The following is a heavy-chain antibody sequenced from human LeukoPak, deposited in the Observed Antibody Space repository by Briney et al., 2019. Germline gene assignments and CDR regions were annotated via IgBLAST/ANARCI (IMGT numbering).Heavy chain of an antibody. J-gene: IGHJ4*02. CDR3: ARGTTVGALD. CDR2: IIPILGIA. V-gene: IGHV1-69*04. CDR1: GGTFSSYA. Sequence: ASVKVSCKASGGTFSSYAISWVRQAPGQGLEWMGRIIPILGIANYAQKFQGRVTITADKSTSTAYMELSSLRSDDTAVYYCARGTTVGALDWGQGTLVTVSS. D-gene: IGHD1-26*01.